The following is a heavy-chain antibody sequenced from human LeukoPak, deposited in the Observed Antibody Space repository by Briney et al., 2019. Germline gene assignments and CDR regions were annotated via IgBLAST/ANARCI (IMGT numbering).Heavy chain of an antibody. V-gene: IGHV4-59*02. J-gene: IGHJ4*02. CDR2: IHYSGST. Sequence: SETLSLTCTVSGGSVSGHYWSWIRQPPGKGLEWIGHIHYSGSTNYNAPLKSRVTMSVDTAKNHFSPNLSSVTAADTAVYYCARDIRVVGATLYFDFWGQGTLVTVSS. D-gene: IGHD1-26*01. CDR3: ARDIRVVGATLYFDF. CDR1: GGSVSGHY.